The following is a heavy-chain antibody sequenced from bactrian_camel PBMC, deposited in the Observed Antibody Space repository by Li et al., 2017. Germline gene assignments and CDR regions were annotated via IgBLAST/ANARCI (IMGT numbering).Heavy chain of an antibody. V-gene: IGHV3S1*01. CDR2: IDSGGVTT. D-gene: IGHD5*01. Sequence: HVQLVESGGGSVQPGGSLTLSCAASGFTFSNNWMYWIRQAPGKGLEWVSGIDSGGVTTYYADSVKGRFTISRDNGKNTLYLQINSLKPDDTGMYYCVARWSGEVGQGTQVTVS. CDR1: GFTFSNNW. J-gene: IGHJ4*01.